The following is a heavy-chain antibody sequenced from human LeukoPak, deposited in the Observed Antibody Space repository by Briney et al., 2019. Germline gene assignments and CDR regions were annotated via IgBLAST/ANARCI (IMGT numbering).Heavy chain of an antibody. CDR2: IYYRGST. CDR3: ARAPPRWRSYGAYIYYYMDF. CDR1: GGSISSYH. Sequence: RPSETLSLTCPVSGGSISSYHRSWIRQPPGKGLEWIGYIYYRGSTNYNPSLQSRVSISVDTSKNQFSLELNSVTAADTAVYYCARAPPRWRSYGAYIYYYMDFWGKGTTVTVSS. J-gene: IGHJ6*03. V-gene: IGHV4-59*01. D-gene: IGHD5-18*01.